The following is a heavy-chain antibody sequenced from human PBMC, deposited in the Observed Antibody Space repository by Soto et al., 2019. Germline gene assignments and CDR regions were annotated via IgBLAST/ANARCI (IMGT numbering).Heavy chain of an antibody. D-gene: IGHD4-17*01. J-gene: IGHJ4*02. CDR1: GFTFSSYG. CDR3: AKPKDGDYADY. V-gene: IGHV3-30*18. CDR2: ISYDGSNK. Sequence: QVQLVESGGGGVQPGRSLRLSCAASGFTFSSYGMHWVRQAPGKGLEWVAVISYDGSNKYYADSVKGRFTISRDNSQNTLYLQMNSLRAEDTAVYYCAKPKDGDYADYWGQGTLVTVSS.